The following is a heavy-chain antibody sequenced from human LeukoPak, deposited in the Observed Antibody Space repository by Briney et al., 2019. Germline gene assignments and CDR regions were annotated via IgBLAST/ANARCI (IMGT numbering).Heavy chain of an antibody. V-gene: IGHV4-39*07. CDR3: AREGAVAGGSNAFDI. CDR2: MYNTGIT. D-gene: IGHD6-19*01. Sequence: SETLSLTCTVSGGSISSSSYYWGWIRQPPGKGLEWLGSMYNTGITYYNPSLKSRVTISVDTSKNQFSLKLSSVTAADTAVYYCAREGAVAGGSNAFDIWGQGTMVTVSS. J-gene: IGHJ3*02. CDR1: GGSISSSSYY.